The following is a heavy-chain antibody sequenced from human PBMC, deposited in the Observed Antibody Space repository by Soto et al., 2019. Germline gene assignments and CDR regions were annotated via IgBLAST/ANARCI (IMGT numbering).Heavy chain of an antibody. V-gene: IGHV4-61*01. CDR1: GGSVSSGSYY. CDR2: IYYSGST. D-gene: IGHD3-10*01. Sequence: QVQLQESGPGLVKPSETLSLTCTVSGGSVSSGSYYWSWIRQPPGKGLEWIGYIYYSGSTNYNPSLKSRVTISVDTSKNQFSLKLSSVTAADTAVYYCARDGVREGWFDPWGQGTLVTVSS. J-gene: IGHJ5*02. CDR3: ARDGVREGWFDP.